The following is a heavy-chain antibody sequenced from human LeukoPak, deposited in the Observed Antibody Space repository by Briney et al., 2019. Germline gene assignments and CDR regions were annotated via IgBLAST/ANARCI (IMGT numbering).Heavy chain of an antibody. CDR3: ARGSGYCSGGSCYSGFDY. D-gene: IGHD2-15*01. CDR2: ISSSSYI. CDR1: GFTFSSYA. J-gene: IGHJ4*02. Sequence: GGSLRLSCAASGFTFSSYAMSWVRQAPGKGLEWVSSISSSSYIYCADSVKGRFTISRDNAKNSLYLQMNSLRAEDTAVYYCARGSGYCSGGSCYSGFDYWGQGTLVTVSS. V-gene: IGHV3-21*01.